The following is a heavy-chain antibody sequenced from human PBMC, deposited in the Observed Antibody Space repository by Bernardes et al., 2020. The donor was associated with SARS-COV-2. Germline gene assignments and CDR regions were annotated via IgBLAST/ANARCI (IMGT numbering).Heavy chain of an antibody. CDR1: GGSFSGYC. CDR3: ARTHDYDVLTGYYAEGFDS. CDR2: ITHSGSS. D-gene: IGHD3-9*01. Sequence: SETLSLTCAVYGGSFSGYCWTWIRQPPGKGLEWIGEITHSGSSNYNPSLKSRVTISADTSKNQFSLKLSSVTAADTAVYYCARTHDYDVLTGYYAEGFDSWGQGTQVTVSS. J-gene: IGHJ5*01. V-gene: IGHV4-34*01.